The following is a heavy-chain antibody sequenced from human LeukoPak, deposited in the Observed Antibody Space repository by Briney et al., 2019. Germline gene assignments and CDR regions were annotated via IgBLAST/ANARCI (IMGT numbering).Heavy chain of an antibody. CDR2: IYYSGST. V-gene: IGHV4-59*01. D-gene: IGHD6-13*01. CDR3: ARALGSSRVGWFDP. J-gene: IGHJ5*02. CDR1: GGSISSYY. Sequence: SETLSLTCTVSGGSISSYYWSWIRQPPGKGLEWIVYIYYSGSTNYNPSLKSRVTISVDTSKNQFSLKLSSVTAADTAVYYCARALGSSRVGWFDPWGQGTLVTVSS.